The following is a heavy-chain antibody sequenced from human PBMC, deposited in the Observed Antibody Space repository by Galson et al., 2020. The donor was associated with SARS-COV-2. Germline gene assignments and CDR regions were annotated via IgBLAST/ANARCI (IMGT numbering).Heavy chain of an antibody. V-gene: IGHV3-7*01. Sequence: PGGSLRLSCAASGFFLSTYWMSWVRQAPGKGLEWVANVRQDAREKYYVDSVKGRFTISRDNAKNSLYLQMNSLRAEDTAIYYCARGGPYYDLLTGRFKFEYYFDYWGQGTLVAVSS. CDR2: VRQDAREK. D-gene: IGHD3-9*01. CDR3: ARGGPYYDLLTGRFKFEYYFDY. CDR1: GFFLSTYW. J-gene: IGHJ4*02.